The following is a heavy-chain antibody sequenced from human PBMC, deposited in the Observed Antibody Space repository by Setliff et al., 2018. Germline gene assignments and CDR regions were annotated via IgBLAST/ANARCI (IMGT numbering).Heavy chain of an antibody. Sequence: SETLSLTCTVSGGSISSSSYYWGWIRQPPGKGLEWIGSIYYSGSTYYNPSLKSRVTISVDTSKNQFSLKLKSVTAADTAMYYCTKEYVVISFVANTHSHYGMDVWGQGTTVTVSS. CDR1: GGSISSSSYY. CDR2: IYYSGST. J-gene: IGHJ6*02. V-gene: IGHV4-39*07. CDR3: TKEYVVISFVANTHSHYGMDV. D-gene: IGHD2-21*01.